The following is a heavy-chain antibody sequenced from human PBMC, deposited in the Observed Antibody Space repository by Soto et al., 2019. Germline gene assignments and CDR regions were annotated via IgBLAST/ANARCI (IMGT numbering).Heavy chain of an antibody. Sequence: EVQLVESGGGLVKPGGSLRLSCAASDFTITNAWMNWVRQAPGKGLEWVGRIKTKSKGEATDYAAPLKGRFTISREDSKNTLFLQMNSLKTEDTAVYYCTTGSVEGVWGQGATVTVSS. CDR1: DFTITNAW. V-gene: IGHV3-15*07. J-gene: IGHJ6*02. CDR3: TTGSVEGV. D-gene: IGHD2-15*01. CDR2: IKTKSKGEAT.